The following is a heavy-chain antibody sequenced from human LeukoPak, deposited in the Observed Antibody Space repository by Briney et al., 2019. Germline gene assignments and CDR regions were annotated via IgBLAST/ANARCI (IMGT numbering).Heavy chain of an antibody. D-gene: IGHD6-13*01. CDR3: ARRAAYSSTWYYFDY. CDR2: IYPGDSDT. V-gene: IGHV5-51*01. Sequence: GESLKISCKGSGYDFTSHWSGWVRQMPGKGLDWMGIIYPGDSDTRYSPSFQGQVTISADKSIYTAYLQWSSLKASDTAMYYCARRAAYSSTWYYFDYWGQGTLVTVSS. CDR1: GYDFTSHW. J-gene: IGHJ4*02.